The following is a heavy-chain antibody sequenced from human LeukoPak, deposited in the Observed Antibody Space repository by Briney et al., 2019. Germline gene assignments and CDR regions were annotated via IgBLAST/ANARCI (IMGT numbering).Heavy chain of an antibody. Sequence: ASVKVSCSASGYTFTCYYMHWVRQAPRQGLEWMGWINPNSGDTNYAQKFQGRVSMTRDTSISTAYMDLSGLRSDDTALYYCARGLGWDSGTCHGAWGQGTLVTVSS. CDR2: INPNSGDT. D-gene: IGHD1-26*01. CDR3: ARGLGWDSGTCHGA. CDR1: GYTFTCYY. V-gene: IGHV1-2*02. J-gene: IGHJ5*02.